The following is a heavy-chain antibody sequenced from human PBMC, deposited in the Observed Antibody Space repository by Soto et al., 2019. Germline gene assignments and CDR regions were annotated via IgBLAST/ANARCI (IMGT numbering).Heavy chain of an antibody. D-gene: IGHD3-3*01. CDR1: GFTFSSYA. V-gene: IGHV3-23*01. Sequence: HPGGSLRLSCAASGFTFSSYAMSWVRQAPGKGLEWVSAISGSGGSTYYADSVKGRFTISRDNSKNTLYLQMNSLRAEDTAVYYCAKTPPPVYDFWSGYYLNYFDYWGQGTLVTVSS. CDR2: ISGSGGST. CDR3: AKTPPPVYDFWSGYYLNYFDY. J-gene: IGHJ4*02.